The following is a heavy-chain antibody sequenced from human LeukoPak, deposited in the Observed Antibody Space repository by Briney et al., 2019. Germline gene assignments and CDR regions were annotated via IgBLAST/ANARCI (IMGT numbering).Heavy chain of an antibody. Sequence: SETLSLTCTVSGGSISSGSYYWSWIRQPAGKGLEWIGRIQTSGTTNYNPSLKSRITISVDTSKIQFSLKLSSVTAADTAVYYCARDRYYGSGRYFDYWGQGTLVTVSS. CDR3: ARDRYYGSGRYFDY. J-gene: IGHJ4*02. V-gene: IGHV4-61*02. D-gene: IGHD3-10*01. CDR2: IQTSGTT. CDR1: GGSISSGSYY.